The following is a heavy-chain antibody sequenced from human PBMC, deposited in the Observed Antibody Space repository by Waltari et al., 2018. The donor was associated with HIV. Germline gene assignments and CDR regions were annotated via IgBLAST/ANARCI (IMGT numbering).Heavy chain of an antibody. CDR1: GFTFSSYW. D-gene: IGHD2-2*02. Sequence: EVQLVESGGGLVQPGGSLRLSCAASGFTFSSYWIHWVRQAPGKGLVWVSRINTDGSSTSYADSVKGRCTMSRDNAKNTLYLQMNSLRAEDTAVYYCARGGHCSGISCYTGDYSYGLDVWGQGTTVTVSS. CDR3: ARGGHCSGISCYTGDYSYGLDV. CDR2: INTDGSST. V-gene: IGHV3-74*01. J-gene: IGHJ6*02.